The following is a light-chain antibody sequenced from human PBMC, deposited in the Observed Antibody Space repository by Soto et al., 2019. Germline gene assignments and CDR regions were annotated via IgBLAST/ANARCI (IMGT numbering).Light chain of an antibody. Sequence: QSVLTQPPSVSGAPGQRVTISCTGSSSNIGAGYDVHWYQQLPGPAPKLLIYGNNNRPSGDPDRFSGSKSGTSASLAITGLQAEDEADYYCQSYDNRLSGYVFGTGTKLTVL. V-gene: IGLV1-40*01. CDR3: QSYDNRLSGYV. J-gene: IGLJ1*01. CDR1: SSNIGAGYD. CDR2: GNN.